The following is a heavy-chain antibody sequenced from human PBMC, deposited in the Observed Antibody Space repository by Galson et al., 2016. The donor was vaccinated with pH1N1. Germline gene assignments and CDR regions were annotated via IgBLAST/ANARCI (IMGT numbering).Heavy chain of an antibody. CDR2: ISGSDTTI. CDR3: ARDHFGWAFDV. V-gene: IGHV3-11*01. D-gene: IGHD3-10*01. Sequence: SLRLSCAASGFPFSHYYMGWIRQAPGKGLEWMSYISGSDTTIYYADSVRGWFTIPRDNVQNSLYLHMNSLRAEDTAVYYCARDHFGWAFDVWGQGTMVTVSP. J-gene: IGHJ3*01. CDR1: GFPFSHYY.